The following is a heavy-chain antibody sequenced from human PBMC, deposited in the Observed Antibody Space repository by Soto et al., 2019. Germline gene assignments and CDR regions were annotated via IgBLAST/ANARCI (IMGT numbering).Heavy chain of an antibody. CDR3: ARGLGGSFGVPTFDY. CDR2: ITSSSSYT. CDR1: GFTFGDYY. Sequence: QVQLVESGGGLVKPGGSLRLSCAASGFTFGDYYMSWIRQAPGKGLEWVSYITSSSSYTNYADSVKGRFTISRDNAKNSLYLQMNSLRAEDTAVYYCARGLGGSFGVPTFDYWGQGIPVTVSS. V-gene: IGHV3-11*05. D-gene: IGHD3-16*01. J-gene: IGHJ4*02.